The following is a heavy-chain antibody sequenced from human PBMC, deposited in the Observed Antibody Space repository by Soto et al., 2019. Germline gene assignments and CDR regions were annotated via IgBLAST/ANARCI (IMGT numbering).Heavy chain of an antibody. J-gene: IGHJ3*02. V-gene: IGHV4-30-2*01. D-gene: IGHD3-10*01. CDR2: IYHSGST. Sequence: PSETLSLTCAVSGGSISSGGYSWSWIRQPPGKGLEWIGYIYHSGSTYYNPSLKSRVTISVDRSKNQFSLKLSSVTAADTAVYYCARDTGSGGAFDIWREGTMVTVSS. CDR1: GGSISSGGYS. CDR3: ARDTGSGGAFDI.